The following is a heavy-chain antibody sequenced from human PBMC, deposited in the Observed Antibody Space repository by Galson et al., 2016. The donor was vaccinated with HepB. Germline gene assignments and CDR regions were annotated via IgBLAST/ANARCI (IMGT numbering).Heavy chain of an antibody. CDR2: ISGSGANT. CDR1: EFTFDNYA. CDR3: AKDQDNSGVFYFDY. Sequence: SLRLSCAASEFTFDNYAMSWVRQAPGKGLEWVSGISGSGANTHYADSVRDRFTISRDNSENTLYLQMNSLRADDTAVYYCAKDQDNSGVFYFDYWGRETLVIVSS. D-gene: IGHD5-12*01. J-gene: IGHJ4*02. V-gene: IGHV3-23*01.